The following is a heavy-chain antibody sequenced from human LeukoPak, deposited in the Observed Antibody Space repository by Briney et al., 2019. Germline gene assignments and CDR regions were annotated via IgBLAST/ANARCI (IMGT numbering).Heavy chain of an antibody. V-gene: IGHV4-59*01. CDR1: GGSISSYY. D-gene: IGHD6-13*01. Sequence: SETLSLTCTVSGGSISSYYWSWIRQPPGKGLEWIGYIYYSGSTNYNPSLKSRVTISVDTSKNQFSLKLSSVTAADTAVYYCARGRIAAPRHWFDPWGQGTLATVSS. J-gene: IGHJ5*02. CDR3: ARGRIAAPRHWFDP. CDR2: IYYSGST.